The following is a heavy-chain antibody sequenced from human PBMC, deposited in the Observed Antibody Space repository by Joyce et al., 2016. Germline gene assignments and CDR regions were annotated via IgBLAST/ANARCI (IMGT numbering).Heavy chain of an antibody. CDR3: ERSPHGYPSRAAYLEY. D-gene: IGHD6-25*01. CDR2: ISYDGITK. J-gene: IGHJ4*02. V-gene: IGHV3-30-3*01. Sequence: QVQLVESGGGVVQPGRSLRLSCAASGFTFSNFVMHWVRQAPGKVLEWMALISYDGITKYYADSVKGRFTISRDNSKNTLSLQLYSRRAEDTAIYYCERSPHGYPSRAAYLEYWGQGTLVTVSS. CDR1: GFTFSNFV.